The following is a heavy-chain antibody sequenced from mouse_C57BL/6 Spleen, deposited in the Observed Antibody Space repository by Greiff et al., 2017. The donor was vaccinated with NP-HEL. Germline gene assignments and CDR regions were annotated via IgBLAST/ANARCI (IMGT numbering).Heavy chain of an antibody. Sequence: VQLKESGPELVKPGASVKISCKASGYSFTDYNMNWVKQSNGKSLEWIGVINPNYGTTSYNQKFKGKATLTVDQSSSTAYMQLNSLTSEDSAVYYCAREGTTVAYWYFDVWGTGTTVTVSS. CDR1: GYSFTDYN. J-gene: IGHJ1*03. CDR3: AREGTTVAYWYFDV. D-gene: IGHD1-1*01. V-gene: IGHV1-39*01. CDR2: INPNYGTT.